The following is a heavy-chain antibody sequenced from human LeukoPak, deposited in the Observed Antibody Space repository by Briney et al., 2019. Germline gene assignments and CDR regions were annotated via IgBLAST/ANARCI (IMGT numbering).Heavy chain of an antibody. CDR2: ISGSGGST. Sequence: GESLRLSCAASGFTVSSNYMSWVRQAPGKGLEWVSAISGSGGSTYYADSVKGRFTISRDNSKNTLYLQMNSLRAEDTAVYYCAKDKTAAPFYYYGMDVWGQGTTVTVSS. D-gene: IGHD6-25*01. CDR1: GFTVSSNY. J-gene: IGHJ6*02. CDR3: AKDKTAAPFYYYGMDV. V-gene: IGHV3-23*01.